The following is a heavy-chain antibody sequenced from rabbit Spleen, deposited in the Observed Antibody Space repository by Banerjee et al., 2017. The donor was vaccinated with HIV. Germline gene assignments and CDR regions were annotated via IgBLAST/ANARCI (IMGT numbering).Heavy chain of an antibody. CDR3: ARDSSSSFSSYGMDL. V-gene: IGHV1S40*01. CDR2: IDIGSSGFT. J-gene: IGHJ3*01. D-gene: IGHD1-1*01. CDR1: GVSFSSSSY. Sequence: QSLEESGGGLVKPGASLTLTCTASGVSFSSSSYLCWVRQAPGKGLEWIACIDIGSSGFTYFATWAKGRFTISKTSSTTVTLQMTRLTAADTATYFCARDSSSSFSSYGMDLWGQGTLVTVS.